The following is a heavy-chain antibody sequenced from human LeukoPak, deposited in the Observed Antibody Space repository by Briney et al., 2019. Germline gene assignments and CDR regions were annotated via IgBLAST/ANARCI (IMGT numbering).Heavy chain of an antibody. D-gene: IGHD6-19*01. CDR1: GGSTSNTNYY. Sequence: PSETLSLTCTVSGGSTSNTNYYWGWIRQPPGKGLEWIGSIYYNGRTDYNPSLKNRVTISVDTSKNQFPLKLTSMTAADTAVYYCARDPVAGIDYWGQGTLVTVSS. J-gene: IGHJ4*02. CDR2: IYYNGRT. V-gene: IGHV4-39*06. CDR3: ARDPVAGIDY.